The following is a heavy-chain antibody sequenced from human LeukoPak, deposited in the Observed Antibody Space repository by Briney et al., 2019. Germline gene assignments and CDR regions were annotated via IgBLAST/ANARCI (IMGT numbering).Heavy chain of an antibody. V-gene: IGHV1-2*02. CDR3: AKDRAVATIGGIDY. D-gene: IGHD5-12*01. CDR1: GYTFTGYY. Sequence: ASVKVSCKASGYTFTGYYMHWVRQAPGQRLEWMGWINPNSGGTNYAQKFQGRVTMTRDTSISTVYMELSRLRSDDTAVYYCAKDRAVATIGGIDYWGQGTLVTVSS. CDR2: INPNSGGT. J-gene: IGHJ4*02.